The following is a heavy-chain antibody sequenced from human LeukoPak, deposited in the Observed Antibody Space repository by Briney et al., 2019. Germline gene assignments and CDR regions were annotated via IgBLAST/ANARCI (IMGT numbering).Heavy chain of an antibody. CDR2: IWYDGSKS. CDR3: ARLTGWSAIDY. J-gene: IGHJ4*02. CDR1: GFTFSSNG. Sequence: PGRSLILSCAASGFTFSSNGMHWVRQAPGKGLEWVAIIWYDGSKSYYADSVKGRFTISRDNSKNTLYLQMDSLRAEDTALYYCARLTGWSAIDYWGQGTLVTVSS. D-gene: IGHD6-19*01. V-gene: IGHV3-33*01.